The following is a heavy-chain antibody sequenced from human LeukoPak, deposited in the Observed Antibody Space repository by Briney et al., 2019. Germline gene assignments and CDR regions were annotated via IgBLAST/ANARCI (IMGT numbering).Heavy chain of an antibody. D-gene: IGHD6-13*01. V-gene: IGHV3-48*04. Sequence: GGSLRLSCAASGFTFSSYSMNWVRQAPGKGLEWVSYISSSGSTIYYADSVKGRFTISRDNAKNSLYLQMNSLRAEDTAVYYCARPSVSQYSSSWLYYYYGMDVWGQGTTVTVSS. CDR3: ARPSVSQYSSSWLYYYYGMDV. CDR1: GFTFSSYS. J-gene: IGHJ6*02. CDR2: ISSSGSTI.